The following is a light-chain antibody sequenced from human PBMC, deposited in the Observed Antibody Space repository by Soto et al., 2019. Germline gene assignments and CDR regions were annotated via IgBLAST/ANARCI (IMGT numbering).Light chain of an antibody. CDR1: QTVNTEF. CDR2: GTS. CDR3: QRYGSSPLYA. V-gene: IGKV3-20*01. Sequence: EIVLTQSPGTLSLSPGDRATFSCRTSQTVNTEFLAWYQQRPGLAPRLLIHGTSNRATGIPDRFSGSGSGTYFTLTISALEPEDFSVYYCQRYGSSPLYAFGQGTKLEI. J-gene: IGKJ2*01.